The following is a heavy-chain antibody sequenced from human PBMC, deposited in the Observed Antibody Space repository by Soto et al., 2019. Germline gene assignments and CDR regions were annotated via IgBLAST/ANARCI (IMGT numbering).Heavy chain of an antibody. D-gene: IGHD1-1*01. V-gene: IGHV4-4*07. CDR2: IYATGTT. Sequence: ETLSLTCTFSGASISGFYWSWIRKSAGKGLEWIGRIYATGTTDYNPSLKSRVMMSVDTSKKQFSLKLRSVTAADTAVYYCVRDGTKTLRDWFDPWGQGISVTVSS. J-gene: IGHJ5*02. CDR3: VRDGTKTLRDWFDP. CDR1: GASISGFY.